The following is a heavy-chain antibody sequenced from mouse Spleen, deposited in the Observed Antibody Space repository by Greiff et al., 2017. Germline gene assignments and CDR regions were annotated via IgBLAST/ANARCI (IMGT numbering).Heavy chain of an antibody. CDR1: GVDFSRYW. J-gene: IGHJ3*01. D-gene: IGHD2-5*01. V-gene: IGHV4-1*01. CDR2: INPDSSTI. Sequence: EASGVDFSRYWMSWVRRAPGKGLEWIGEINPDSSTINYAPSLKDKFIISRDNAKNTLYLQMSKVRSEDTALYYCARGNSNWGFAYWGQGTLVTVSA. CDR3: ARGNSNWGFAY.